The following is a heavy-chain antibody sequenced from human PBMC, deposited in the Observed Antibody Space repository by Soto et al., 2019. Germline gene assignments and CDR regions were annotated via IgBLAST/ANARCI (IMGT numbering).Heavy chain of an antibody. D-gene: IGHD2-21*01. V-gene: IGHV3-53*01. CDR2: IYSGGNP. J-gene: IGHJ4*02. CDR1: GVSVGGNY. CDR3: ARGPNSDC. Sequence: EERLVQSGGSLVQPGGSLRLSCAAYGVSVGGNYMSWVRQAPGKGLELVSHIYSGGNPFYAASMKGRFTLSRDNSNHMLYLQMHSLRAEDTAVSYCARGPNSDCWGQGTLVIVSS.